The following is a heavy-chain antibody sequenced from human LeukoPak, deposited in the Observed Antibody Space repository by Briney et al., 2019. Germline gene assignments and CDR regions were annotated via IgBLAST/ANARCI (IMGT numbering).Heavy chain of an antibody. D-gene: IGHD3-22*01. CDR1: GGSISSGGYY. V-gene: IGHV4-31*03. CDR3: ARGAETYYYDSSGYGY. Sequence: PSETLSLTCTVSGGSISSGGYYWSWIRQHPGKGLEWIGYIYYSGSTYYNPSLKSRVTISVDTSKNQFSLELSSVTAADTAVYYCARGAETYYYDSSGYGYWGQGTLVTVSS. J-gene: IGHJ4*02. CDR2: IYYSGST.